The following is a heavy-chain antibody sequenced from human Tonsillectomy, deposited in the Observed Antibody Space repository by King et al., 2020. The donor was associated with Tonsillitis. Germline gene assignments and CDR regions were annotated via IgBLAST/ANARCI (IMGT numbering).Heavy chain of an antibody. CDR3: ARGNSSSWYPLVYYYYGMDV. V-gene: IGHV3-13*01. CDR1: GFTFSSYD. Sequence: VQLVESGGGLVQPGGSLRLSCAASGFTFSSYDMHWVRQATGKGLEWVSAIGTAGDTYYPGSVKGRFTISRENAKNSLYLQMNSLRAGDTAVYYCARGNSSSWYPLVYYYYGMDVWGQGTTVTVSS. CDR2: IGTAGDT. J-gene: IGHJ6*02. D-gene: IGHD6-13*01.